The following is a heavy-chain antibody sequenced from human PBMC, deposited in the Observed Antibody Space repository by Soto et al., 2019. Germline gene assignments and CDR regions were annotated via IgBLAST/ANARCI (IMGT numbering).Heavy chain of an antibody. CDR3: AREIMTSWFAS. J-gene: IGHJ5*01. CDR2: ILPIFGAA. CDR1: GGTFGTNA. Sequence: QVQLVQSGAEVKKPGSAIKVSCKTFGGTFGTNAISWVRQAPGQGPEWMGGILPIFGAASYAQRFKGRLSITADKSTNTAYLEQSELRSEDTATYYCAREIMTSWFASWGQGTLVTISS. D-gene: IGHD4-17*01. V-gene: IGHV1-69*06.